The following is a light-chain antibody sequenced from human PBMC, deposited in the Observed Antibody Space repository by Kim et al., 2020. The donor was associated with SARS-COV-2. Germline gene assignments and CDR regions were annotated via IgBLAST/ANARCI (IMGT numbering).Light chain of an antibody. CDR3: SSYTSSSTLV. CDR2: DVS. V-gene: IGLV2-14*03. CDR1: TSDVGGYDY. Sequence: QSALTQPASVSGSPGQSITISCTGTTSDVGGYDYVSWYQQHPGKAPKLIICDVSHRPSGVSNRFSGSKSGNTASLTISGLQAEDESDYYCSSYTSSSTLVFGTGTKVTVL. J-gene: IGLJ1*01.